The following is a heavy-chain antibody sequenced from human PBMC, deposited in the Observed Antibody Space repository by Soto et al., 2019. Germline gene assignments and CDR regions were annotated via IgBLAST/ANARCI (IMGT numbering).Heavy chain of an antibody. V-gene: IGHV6-1*01. D-gene: IGHD6-19*01. CDR1: GDSVFSSTAA. J-gene: IGHJ3*02. CDR2: TYYRSKWYN. CDR3: ARDRSGSGWFNAFDI. Sequence: PSQTLSLPCAISGDSVFSSTAAWNWISQSPSRGLEWLGRTYYRSKWYNDYAVSVKSRITINPDTSKHQFSLQLNSVTPEDTAVYYCARDRSGSGWFNAFDIWGHGTMVTVSS.